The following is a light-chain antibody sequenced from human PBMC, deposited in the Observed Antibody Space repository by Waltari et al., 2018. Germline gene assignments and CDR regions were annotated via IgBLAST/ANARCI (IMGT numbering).Light chain of an antibody. Sequence: QSALTQPPSASGSPGQSVTISCTGTSSDVGAYNFVSWYQQHPGKVPKLMIYEVSKRPSGVPDRFSGSKSGNTASLTVSGLQAEDEADYYCSSYVDRKNFVVFGGGTKLTVV. CDR1: SSDVGAYNF. V-gene: IGLV2-8*01. CDR2: EVS. CDR3: SSYVDRKNFVV. J-gene: IGLJ2*01.